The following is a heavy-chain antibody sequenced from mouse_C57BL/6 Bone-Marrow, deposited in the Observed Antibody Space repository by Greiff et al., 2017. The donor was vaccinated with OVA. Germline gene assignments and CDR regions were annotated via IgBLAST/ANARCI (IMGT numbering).Heavy chain of an antibody. CDR2: IYPGDGDT. Sequence: VQVVESGPELVKPGASVKISCKASGYAFSSSWMNWVKQRPGKGLEWIGRIYPGDGDTNYNGKFKGKATLTADKSSSTAYMQLSSLTSEDSAVYFCAGHYYGNEGDAMDYWGQGTSVTVSS. J-gene: IGHJ4*01. CDR1: GYAFSSSW. D-gene: IGHD2-1*01. CDR3: AGHYYGNEGDAMDY. V-gene: IGHV1-82*01.